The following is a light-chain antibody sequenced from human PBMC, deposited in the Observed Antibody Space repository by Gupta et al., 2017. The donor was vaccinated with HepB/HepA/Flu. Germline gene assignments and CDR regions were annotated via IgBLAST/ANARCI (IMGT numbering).Light chain of an antibody. CDR3: QQSYSTRRS. J-gene: IGKJ2*03. CDR2: AAS. Sequence: DIQLTQSPSSLSASVGDRVTITCRASQSISSYLNWYQQKPGKAPKLLSYAASSLQSGVPSRGSGSGSGTDFTLTISSLQPEDFATYYWQQSYSTRRSFGPGTKMEIK. V-gene: IGKV1-39*01. CDR1: QSISSY.